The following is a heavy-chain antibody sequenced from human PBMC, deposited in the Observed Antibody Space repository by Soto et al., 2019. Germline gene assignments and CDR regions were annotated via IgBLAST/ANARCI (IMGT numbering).Heavy chain of an antibody. V-gene: IGHV3-21*01. CDR1: GFTFSSYS. CDR3: ARVACRFSSTSCPRYNWFDP. Sequence: EVQLVESGGGLVKPGGSLRLSCAASGFTFSSYSMNWVRQAPGKGLEWVSSISSSSSYIYYADSVKGRFTISRDNAKNSLYLQMNSLRAEDTAVYYCARVACRFSSTSCPRYNWFDPWGQGTLVTVSS. J-gene: IGHJ5*02. D-gene: IGHD2-2*01. CDR2: ISSSSSYI.